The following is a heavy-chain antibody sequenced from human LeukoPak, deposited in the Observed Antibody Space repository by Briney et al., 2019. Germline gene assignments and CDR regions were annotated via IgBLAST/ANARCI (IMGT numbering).Heavy chain of an antibody. CDR3: ARVGRYGYNLEYFDY. CDR1: GGSLSSYY. CDR2: ISYSGST. V-gene: IGHV4-59*01. J-gene: IGHJ4*02. D-gene: IGHD5-24*01. Sequence: SETLSPTCTVSGGSLSSYYWSWIRQPPGKGLEWIGYISYSGSTNYNPSLTSRVTISVDTSKNQFSLKLSSVTAADTAVYYCARVGRYGYNLEYFDYWGQGTLVTVSS.